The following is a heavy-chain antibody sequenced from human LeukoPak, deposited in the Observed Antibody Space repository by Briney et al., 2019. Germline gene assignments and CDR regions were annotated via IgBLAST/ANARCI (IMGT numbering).Heavy chain of an antibody. J-gene: IGHJ6*02. V-gene: IGHV3-30-3*01. Sequence: GGSLRLSCAVSGFTFSSYAMHWVRQAPGKGLEWVAVISYDGSKKYHADSVKGRFTISRDNSNKMQYLEMDSLRADDTAVYYCARGGDFWSGYKTHEYGLDVWGQGTTVTVSS. CDR1: GFTFSSYA. D-gene: IGHD3-3*01. CDR3: ARGGDFWSGYKTHEYGLDV. CDR2: ISYDGSKK.